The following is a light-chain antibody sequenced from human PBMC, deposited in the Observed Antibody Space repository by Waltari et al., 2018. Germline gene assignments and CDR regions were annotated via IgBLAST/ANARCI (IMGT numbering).Light chain of an antibody. CDR1: SSNIGSNY. CDR3: AAWDDSLSGVV. Sequence: QSVLTQPPSASGTPGQRVTISCSGSSSNIGSNYVYWYQQPPGTAPKLLIYRNKSRRPRGPDRFPGSKSGTSASLAISGLRSEDEADYYCAAWDDSLSGVVFGGGTKLTVL. CDR2: RNK. J-gene: IGLJ2*01. V-gene: IGLV1-47*01.